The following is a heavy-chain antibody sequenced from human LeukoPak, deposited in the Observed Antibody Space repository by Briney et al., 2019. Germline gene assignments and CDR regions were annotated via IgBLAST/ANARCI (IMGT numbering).Heavy chain of an antibody. CDR2: IKQDGTEE. Sequence: GGSLRLSCVASGFTFSSSWMSWVRRAPGKGLERVANIKQDGTEEYYVDSVRGRFSISKDNAKNSLYLQMNSLRAEDTAVYYCASQVVARGFDYWGQGTLVTVSS. D-gene: IGHD2-15*01. V-gene: IGHV3-7*03. CDR3: ASQVVARGFDY. J-gene: IGHJ4*02. CDR1: GFTFSSSW.